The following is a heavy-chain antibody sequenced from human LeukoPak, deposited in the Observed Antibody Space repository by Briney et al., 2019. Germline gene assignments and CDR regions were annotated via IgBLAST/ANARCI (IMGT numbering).Heavy chain of an antibody. J-gene: IGHJ6*03. CDR1: GYTFTGYY. Sequence: ASVKVSCKASGYTFTGYYMHWVRQAPGQGLEWMGRINPNSGGTNYAQKFQGRVTMTRDTSISTAYMELSRLRSDDTAVYYCARGGQYSSSSHVHYYYYMDVWGKGTTVTVSS. CDR2: INPNSGGT. CDR3: ARGGQYSSSSHVHYYYYMDV. V-gene: IGHV1-2*06. D-gene: IGHD6-6*01.